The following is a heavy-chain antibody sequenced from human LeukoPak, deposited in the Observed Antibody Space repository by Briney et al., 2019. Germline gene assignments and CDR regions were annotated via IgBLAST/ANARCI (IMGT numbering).Heavy chain of an antibody. J-gene: IGHJ4*02. V-gene: IGHV1-18*01. CDR2: ISAYNGNT. Sequence: ASVKVSCKASGYTFTSYGISWVRQAPGQGLEWMGWISAYNGNTNYAQKLQGSVTMTTDTSTSTAYMELRSLRSDDTAVYYCARDLSYFSPGYPFDYWGQGTLVTVSS. CDR1: GYTFTSYG. D-gene: IGHD3-9*01. CDR3: ARDLSYFSPGYPFDY.